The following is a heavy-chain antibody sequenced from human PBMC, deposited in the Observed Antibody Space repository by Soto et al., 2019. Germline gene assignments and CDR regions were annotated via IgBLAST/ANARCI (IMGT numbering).Heavy chain of an antibody. Sequence: GGSLRLSCAASGFTFSSSWMHWVRQAPGKGLVWVSRINSGASTTNYAGSVKGRFTISRDNAKNTLYLQMDSLTAEDTAVYYCARGPSGWFGYDYWGQGTLVTVSS. D-gene: IGHD6-19*01. CDR3: ARGPSGWFGYDY. CDR1: GFTFSSSW. J-gene: IGHJ4*02. V-gene: IGHV3-74*01. CDR2: INSGASTT.